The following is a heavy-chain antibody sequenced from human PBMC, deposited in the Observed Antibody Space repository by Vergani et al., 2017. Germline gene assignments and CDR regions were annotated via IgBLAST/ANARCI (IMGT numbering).Heavy chain of an antibody. D-gene: IGHD2-15*01. V-gene: IGHV1-18*01. CDR1: GYTFTSYG. Sequence: QVQLVQSGAEVKKPGASVKVSCKASGYTFTSYGISWVRQAPGQGLEWMGWISAYNGNTNYAQKLQGRVTMTTDTSTSTAYMELRRLGSDDTAVYYCATDRAGGVVGSHAFDIWGQGTMVTVSS. CDR3: ATDRAGGVVGSHAFDI. CDR2: ISAYNGNT. J-gene: IGHJ3*02.